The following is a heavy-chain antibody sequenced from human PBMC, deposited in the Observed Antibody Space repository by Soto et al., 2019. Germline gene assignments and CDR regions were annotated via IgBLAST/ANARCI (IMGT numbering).Heavy chain of an antibody. J-gene: IGHJ4*02. CDR1: GVTFSNYA. Sequence: EVQLLESGGGLVQPGGSLRLSCAASGVTFSNYAVTWVRQAPGKGLEWVSTISGSGGSTYYADSVKGRFTISRDNSKNTLYLQINSLRAEDTAVYYCAKDQGSSWYEIDYWGQGTLVTVSS. D-gene: IGHD6-13*01. V-gene: IGHV3-23*01. CDR2: ISGSGGST. CDR3: AKDQGSSWYEIDY.